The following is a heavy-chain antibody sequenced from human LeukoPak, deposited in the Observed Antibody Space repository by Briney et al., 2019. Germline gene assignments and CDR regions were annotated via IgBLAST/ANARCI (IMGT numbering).Heavy chain of an antibody. CDR1: GYTFTSYT. D-gene: IGHD2-21*01. Sequence: ASVKVSCKASGYTFTSYTMNWVRQAPGQGLEWVGWINTNTGKSTYAQGFTGRFVFSLDTSVSTAYLQISSLKAEDTAVYYCARVSPYPVFADDYWGQGTLVTVSS. J-gene: IGHJ4*02. CDR2: INTNTGKS. V-gene: IGHV7-4-1*02. CDR3: ARVSPYPVFADDY.